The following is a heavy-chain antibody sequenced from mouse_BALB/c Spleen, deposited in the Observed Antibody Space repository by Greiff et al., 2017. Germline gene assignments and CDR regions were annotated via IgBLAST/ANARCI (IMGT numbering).Heavy chain of an antibody. CDR1: EYEFPSHD. J-gene: IGHJ1*01. CDR2: INSDGGST. V-gene: IGHV5-2*01. CDR3: ARHGRFDGSSYWYFDV. Sequence: VQLKQSGGGLVQPGESLKLSCESNEYEFPSHDMSWVRKTPEKRLELVAAINSDGGSTYYPDTMERRFIISRDNTKKTLYLQMSSLRSEDTALYYCARHGRFDGSSYWYFDVWGAGTTVTVSS. D-gene: IGHD1-1*01.